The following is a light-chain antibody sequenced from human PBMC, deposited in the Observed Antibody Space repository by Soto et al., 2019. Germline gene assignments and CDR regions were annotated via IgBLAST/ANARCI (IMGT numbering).Light chain of an antibody. J-gene: IGLJ1*01. CDR2: EVS. CDR1: SSDVGSDNL. Sequence: QSSLTQPASVSGSPVQSITISCTGTSSDVGSDNLVSWYQQHPGKAPKFIIYEVSQRPAGVSYRFSGSKSGNTAYLTISGLQAEDEADYYCCSYAGSITYVFGTGTKVTVL. V-gene: IGLV2-23*02. CDR3: CSYAGSITYV.